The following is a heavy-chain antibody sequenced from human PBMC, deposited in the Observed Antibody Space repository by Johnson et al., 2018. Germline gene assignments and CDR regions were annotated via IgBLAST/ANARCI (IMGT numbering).Heavy chain of an antibody. CDR3: ARDIADYDFWSGSNTFDI. Sequence: QVQLQESGPGLVKPSETLSLTCTVSGGSISSSSYYWGWIRQPPGKGLEWIGSIYYSGSTYYNPSLKSRVTISVDTSKNQFSLKLSSVTAADTAVYYCARDIADYDFWSGSNTFDIWGQGTMVTVSS. CDR2: IYYSGST. D-gene: IGHD3-3*01. J-gene: IGHJ3*02. CDR1: GGSISSSSYY. V-gene: IGHV4-39*07.